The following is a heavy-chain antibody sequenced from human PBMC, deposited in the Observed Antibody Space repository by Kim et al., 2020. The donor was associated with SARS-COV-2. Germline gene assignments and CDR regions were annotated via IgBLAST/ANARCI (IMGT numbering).Heavy chain of an antibody. CDR1: GGTFSSYA. Sequence: SVKVSCKASGGTFSSYAISWVRQAPGQGLEWMGGIIPIFGTANYAQKFQGRVTITADESTSTAYMELSSLRSEDTAVYYCAREGRNYYDSSGYSIEYWGQGALVTVSS. CDR2: IIPIFGTA. D-gene: IGHD3-22*01. V-gene: IGHV1-69*13. CDR3: AREGRNYYDSSGYSIEY. J-gene: IGHJ4*02.